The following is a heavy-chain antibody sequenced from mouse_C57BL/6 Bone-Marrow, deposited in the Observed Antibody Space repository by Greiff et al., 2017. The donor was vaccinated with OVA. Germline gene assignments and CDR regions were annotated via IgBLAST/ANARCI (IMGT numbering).Heavy chain of an antibody. CDR3: ARRGSYGTRDYYAMDY. V-gene: IGHV8-12*01. J-gene: IGHJ4*01. Sequence: QVTLKVSGPGILQSSQTLSLTCSFSGFSLNTSNMGVCWIRQPSVKGLGWLAHIYWDDDKRYNPSLKSRLTIFKHTARNQVFLKITRVDTADTATCYCARRGSYGTRDYYAMDYWGGGTSVTVSS. D-gene: IGHD1-1*01. CDR1: GFSLNTSNMG. CDR2: IYWDDDK.